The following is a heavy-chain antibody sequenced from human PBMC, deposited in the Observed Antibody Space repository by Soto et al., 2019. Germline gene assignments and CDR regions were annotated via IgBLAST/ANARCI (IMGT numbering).Heavy chain of an antibody. CDR1: GGSISSYY. Sequence: PSETLSLTCTVSGGSISSYYWSWIRQPPGKGLEWIGYIYYSGSTNYNSSLKSRVTISVDTSKNQFSLKLSSVTAADTAVYYCARGHDYSNYGLGYYYYGMDVWGQGTTVT. J-gene: IGHJ6*02. CDR2: IYYSGST. V-gene: IGHV4-59*01. D-gene: IGHD4-4*01. CDR3: ARGHDYSNYGLGYYYYGMDV.